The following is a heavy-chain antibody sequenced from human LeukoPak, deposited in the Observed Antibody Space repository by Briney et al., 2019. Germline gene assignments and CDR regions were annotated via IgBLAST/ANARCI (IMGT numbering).Heavy chain of an antibody. CDR3: ATYYYDSSGYRDYFDY. D-gene: IGHD3-22*01. Sequence: ASVNVSYKPSGYTFTAYYMHWVRQAPGQGLEWMGWINPNSGGTNYAQKFQGRVTMTRDTSISTAYMELSRLRSDDTAVYYCATYYYDSSGYRDYFDYWGQGTLVTVSS. J-gene: IGHJ4*02. V-gene: IGHV1-2*02. CDR1: GYTFTAYY. CDR2: INPNSGGT.